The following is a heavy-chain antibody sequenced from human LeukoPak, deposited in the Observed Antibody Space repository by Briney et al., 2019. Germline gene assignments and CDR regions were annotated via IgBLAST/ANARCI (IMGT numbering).Heavy chain of an antibody. D-gene: IGHD6-6*01. Sequence: PGGSLRLSCAASGFTFSSYGMHWVRQAPGKGLEWVAFIRYDGSNKYYADSVKGRFTISRDNSKNTLYLQMNSLRAEDTAVYYCAKGPIAARTSNYYYYMDVWGKGTTVTVSS. CDR1: GFTFSSYG. CDR3: AKGPIAARTSNYYYYMDV. J-gene: IGHJ6*03. CDR2: IRYDGSNK. V-gene: IGHV3-30*02.